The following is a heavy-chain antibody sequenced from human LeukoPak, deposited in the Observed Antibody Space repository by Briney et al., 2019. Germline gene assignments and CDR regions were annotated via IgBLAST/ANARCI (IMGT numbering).Heavy chain of an antibody. CDR1: GYTFTSDD. J-gene: IGHJ3*02. Sequence: ASVKVSCKPSGYTFTSDDMHGVGHAPGQGLEWMGIINPSGGSTTYAQKFQGRVTMTRETSTSTIYMERSSLRSEDTVVYYCVREPADKGGFAICGQGPMVTV. CDR3: VREPADKGGFAI. D-gene: IGHD2-2*01. CDR2: INPSGGST. V-gene: IGHV1-46*01.